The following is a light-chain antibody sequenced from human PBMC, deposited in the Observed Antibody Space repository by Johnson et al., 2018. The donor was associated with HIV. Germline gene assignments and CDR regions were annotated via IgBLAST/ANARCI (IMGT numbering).Light chain of an antibody. V-gene: IGLV1-51*02. Sequence: QSVLTQPPSVSAAPGQKVTISCSGSSSNIGNNYVSWYQQLPGTAPKLLIYENNKRPSGIPDRFSGSKSGTSATLGITGLQTGDEADYYCGTWDSSLSAVLPYVFGTGTKCTVL. CDR2: ENN. J-gene: IGLJ1*01. CDR1: SSNIGNNY. CDR3: GTWDSSLSAVLPYV.